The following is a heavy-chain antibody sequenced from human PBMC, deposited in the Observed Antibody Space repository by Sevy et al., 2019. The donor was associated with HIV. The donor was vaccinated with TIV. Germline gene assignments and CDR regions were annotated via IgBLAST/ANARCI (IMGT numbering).Heavy chain of an antibody. CDR1: GFTFSSYG. Sequence: GGSLRLSCAASGFTFSSYGMHWVRQAPGKGLEWVAFIRYDGSNKYYADSVKGRFTISRDNSKNTLYLQMNSLRAEDTAVYYCAKNLRRAGNYYYGMDVWGQGTTVTVSS. CDR2: IRYDGSNK. CDR3: AKNLRRAGNYYYGMDV. J-gene: IGHJ6*02. V-gene: IGHV3-30*02.